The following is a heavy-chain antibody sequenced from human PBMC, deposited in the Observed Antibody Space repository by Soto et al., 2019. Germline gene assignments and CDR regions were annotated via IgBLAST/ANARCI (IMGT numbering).Heavy chain of an antibody. D-gene: IGHD3-10*01. CDR3: ARELRFGEDYYGMDV. Sequence: PSETLSLTCTVSGGSISSSSYYWHWIRQHPGQGLEWIGYIYYSGSTYYNPSLKSRVTISVDTSKNQFSLKLSSVTAADTAVYYCARELRFGEDYYGMDVWGQGTTVTV. CDR1: GGSISSSSYY. V-gene: IGHV4-31*03. J-gene: IGHJ6*02. CDR2: IYYSGST.